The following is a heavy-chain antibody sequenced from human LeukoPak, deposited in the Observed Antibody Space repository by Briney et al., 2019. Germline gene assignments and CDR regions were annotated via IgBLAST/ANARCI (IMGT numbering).Heavy chain of an antibody. CDR1: GGSISSGSHY. V-gene: IGHV4-61*02. CDR2: IYSSGTT. CDR3: ARGYSGSYYWPSYFDY. J-gene: IGHJ4*02. Sequence: SQTLSLTCIVSGGSISSGSHYWSWIRQPAGKGLEWIGRIYSSGTTNYNPSLKSRVTISVDTSKNQFSLKLSSVTAAYTAEYYCARGYSGSYYWPSYFDYWGQGTLVTVSS. D-gene: IGHD1-26*01.